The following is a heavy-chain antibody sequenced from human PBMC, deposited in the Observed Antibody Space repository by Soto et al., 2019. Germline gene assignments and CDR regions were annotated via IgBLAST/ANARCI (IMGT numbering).Heavy chain of an antibody. J-gene: IGHJ4*02. V-gene: IGHV3-74*01. CDR3: AIRASYYDSSGYFDY. CDR1: GFTFSSYW. CDR2: IKSERSST. Sequence: GVSLRLSCEASGFTFSSYWMHWVCQAPGKGLVWVTRIKSERSSTSYADTVKGRFNISRDNAKNTPYLQMNSLRAEDTAVYYCAIRASYYDSSGYFDYWGQGT. D-gene: IGHD3-22*01.